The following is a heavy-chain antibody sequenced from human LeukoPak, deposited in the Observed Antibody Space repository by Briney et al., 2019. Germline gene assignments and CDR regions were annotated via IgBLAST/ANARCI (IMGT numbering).Heavy chain of an antibody. J-gene: IGHJ4*02. CDR1: GFTFSSYA. Sequence: GGSLRLSCAASGFTFSSYAMSWVRQAPGKGLEWVSAISGSGGSTYYADSVKGRFTISRDNSKNTLYLQMNSLRADDTAVYYCARETGGYSSSWFDYWGQGTLVTVSS. CDR3: ARETGGYSSSWFDY. CDR2: ISGSGGST. D-gene: IGHD6-13*01. V-gene: IGHV3-23*01.